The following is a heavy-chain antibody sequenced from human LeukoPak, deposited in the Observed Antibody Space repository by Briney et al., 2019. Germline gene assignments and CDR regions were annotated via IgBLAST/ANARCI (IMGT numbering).Heavy chain of an antibody. J-gene: IGHJ4*01. V-gene: IGHV3-7*01. CDR1: GFTFSTHW. CDR2: IKEDGSAT. D-gene: IGHD3-22*01. CDR3: APQTMILVL. Sequence: PGGSLRLSCVASGFTFSTHWVSWVRQAPGKGLEWVANIKEDGSATDYVDSVKGRFTISRDNAKNSVFLPMNRLRAEDTAVYYCAPQTMILVLGGQGTLVTVSS.